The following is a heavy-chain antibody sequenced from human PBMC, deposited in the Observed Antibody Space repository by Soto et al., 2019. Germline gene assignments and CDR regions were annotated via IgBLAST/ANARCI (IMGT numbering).Heavy chain of an antibody. V-gene: IGHV3-9*01. CDR1: GSPFVVYA. CDR3: AKGIKMVVPAAIHPVVDV. J-gene: IGHJ6*04. CDR2: ISWNSGSI. D-gene: IGHD2-2*01. Sequence: EVQLVGPGEGWDRLGGPWNLPFPPLGSPFVVYALHWVRQAPGKGWEGAPGISWNSGSIGYADSVKGRFTISRDNAKNSLYLQMNSLRAEDTALYYCAKGIKMVVPAAIHPVVDVWGKGTTVTVSS.